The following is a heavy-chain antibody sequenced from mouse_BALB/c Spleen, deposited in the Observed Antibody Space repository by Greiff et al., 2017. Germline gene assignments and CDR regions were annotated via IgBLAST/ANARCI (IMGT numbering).Heavy chain of an antibody. J-gene: IGHJ4*01. CDR2: ISSGSSTI. CDR3: ARSPVYEYYAMDY. V-gene: IGHV5-17*02. CDR1: GFTFSSFG. Sequence: EVQLVESGGGLVQPGGSRKLSCAASGFTFSSFGMHWVRQAPEKGLEWVAYISSGSSTIYYADTVKGRFTISRDNPKNTLFLQMTSLRSEDTAMYYCARSPVYEYYAMDYWGQGTSVTVSS. D-gene: IGHD2-3*01.